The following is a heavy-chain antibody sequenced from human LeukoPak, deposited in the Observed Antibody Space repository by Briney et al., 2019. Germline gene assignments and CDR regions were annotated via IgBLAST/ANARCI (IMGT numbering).Heavy chain of an antibody. CDR2: IFHSGNT. CDR3: FDV. Sequence: PSETLSLTCAVSGYSISGGYYWGWIRQPPGKGLDWIGSIFHSGNTHYNPSLRSRVTISVDTSKDQFSLKVTSVTAADTGVYWYFDVWGRGTLVTVSS. J-gene: IGHJ2*01. V-gene: IGHV4-38-2*01. CDR1: GYSISGGYY.